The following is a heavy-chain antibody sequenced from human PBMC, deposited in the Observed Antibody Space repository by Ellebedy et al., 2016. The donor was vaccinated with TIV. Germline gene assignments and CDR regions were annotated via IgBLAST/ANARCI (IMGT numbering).Heavy chain of an antibody. CDR1: GYTFTNYP. CDR2: INAGNGNT. D-gene: IGHD1-7*01. V-gene: IGHV1-3*01. Sequence: AASVKVSCKASGYTFTNYPMHWVRQAPGQRLEWMGWINAGNGNTKYSQKFQGRVTITRDTSASTAYMELSSLRSEDTAVYYCARDTTGTTQFDHWGQGTLVTVSS. J-gene: IGHJ4*02. CDR3: ARDTTGTTQFDH.